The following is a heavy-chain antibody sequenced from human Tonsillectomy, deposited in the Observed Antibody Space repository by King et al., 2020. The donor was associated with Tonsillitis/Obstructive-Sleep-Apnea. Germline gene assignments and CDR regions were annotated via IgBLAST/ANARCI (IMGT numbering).Heavy chain of an antibody. CDR3: ARDHPRITIFGPPYENWFDP. CDR2: IYYSGST. D-gene: IGHD3-3*01. J-gene: IGHJ5*02. CDR1: GGSVSSGSYY. Sequence: QLQESGPGLVKPSETLSLTCTVSGGSVSSGSYYWSWIRQPPGKGLEWIGYIYYSGSTNYNPSLKSRVTISVDTSKNQFSLKLSSVTAADTAVYYCARDHPRITIFGPPYENWFDPWGQGTLVTVSS. V-gene: IGHV4-61*01.